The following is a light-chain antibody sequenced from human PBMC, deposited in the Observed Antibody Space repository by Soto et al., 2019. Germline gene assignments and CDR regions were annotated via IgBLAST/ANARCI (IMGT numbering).Light chain of an antibody. Sequence: EIVMTQSPATLSASPGERATLSCRASQSVSSNLAWYQQKPGQAPRLLIYGASTRTTGIPARFSGSGSGTEFTLTISSLQSEDFAVYYCQQYNNWPQTFGQGTKVYIK. CDR1: QSVSSN. CDR2: GAS. J-gene: IGKJ1*01. CDR3: QQYNNWPQT. V-gene: IGKV3-15*01.